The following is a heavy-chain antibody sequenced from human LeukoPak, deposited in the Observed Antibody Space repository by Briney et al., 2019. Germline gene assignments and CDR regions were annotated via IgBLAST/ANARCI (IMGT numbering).Heavy chain of an antibody. D-gene: IGHD5-12*01. Sequence: GGSLRLSCAASGFTFSSYAMTWVRQAPGKGLQWVSTISVSGGSTYYADSVKGRFTISRDNSKNTLCLQMNSLRAEDTAVYFCARVYKVGTYFDCWGQGARVTVSS. V-gene: IGHV3-23*01. CDR1: GFTFSSYA. CDR3: ARVYKVGTYFDC. CDR2: ISVSGGST. J-gene: IGHJ4*02.